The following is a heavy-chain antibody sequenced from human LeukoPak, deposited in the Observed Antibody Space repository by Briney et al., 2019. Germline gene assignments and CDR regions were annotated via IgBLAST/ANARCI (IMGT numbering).Heavy chain of an antibody. D-gene: IGHD3-22*01. V-gene: IGHV1-2*06. CDR1: GGTFSSYA. J-gene: IGHJ4*02. CDR3: AREYDSSGYDY. CDR2: INPNSGGT. Sequence: ASVKVSCKASGGTFSSYAISWVRQAPGQGLEWMGRINPNSGGTNYAQKFQGRVTMTRDTSISTAYMELSRLRSDDTAVYYCAREYDSSGYDYWGQGTLVTVSS.